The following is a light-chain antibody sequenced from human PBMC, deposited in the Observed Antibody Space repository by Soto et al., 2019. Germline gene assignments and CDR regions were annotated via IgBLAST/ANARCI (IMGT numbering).Light chain of an antibody. CDR3: QAWNSSTAV. V-gene: IGLV3-1*01. CDR1: KSGDKY. J-gene: IGLJ2*01. CDR2: QDS. Sequence: SYELTQPPSVSVSPGQTASITCSGDKSGDKYACWYQQKPGQSPVLVIYQDSKRPSGIPERFSGSNSGNTATLTISGTHAMDEADYYCQAWNSSTAVFGGGTKLTVL.